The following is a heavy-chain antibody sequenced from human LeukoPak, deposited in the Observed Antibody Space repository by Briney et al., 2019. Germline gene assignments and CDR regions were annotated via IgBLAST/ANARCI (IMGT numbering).Heavy chain of an antibody. CDR3: ARDRAGTYPNFDS. Sequence: PGGSLILSCAASGFTFKNACMSWVRQAPGKGLEGISYISSSGRTIYYTDSVKGRFTISRDNAKNSLNLQMNRLRADDTAVYYCARDRAGTYPNFDSWGQGTLVTVSS. CDR1: GFTFKNAC. CDR2: ISSSGRTI. J-gene: IGHJ4*02. D-gene: IGHD1-26*01. V-gene: IGHV3-11*04.